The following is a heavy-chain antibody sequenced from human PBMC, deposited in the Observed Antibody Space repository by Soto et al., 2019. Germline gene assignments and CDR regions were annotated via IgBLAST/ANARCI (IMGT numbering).Heavy chain of an antibody. D-gene: IGHD5-12*01. CDR2: IYYSGST. J-gene: IGHJ4*02. V-gene: IGHV4-31*03. CDR3: ARIWGDSIVATPDFDY. Sequence: TLSLTCTVSGGSISSGGYYWSWIRQHPGKGLEWIGYIYYSGSTYYNPSLKSRVTISVDTSKNQFSLKLSSVTAADTAVYYCARIWGDSIVATPDFDYWGQGTLVTVSS. CDR1: GGSISSGGYY.